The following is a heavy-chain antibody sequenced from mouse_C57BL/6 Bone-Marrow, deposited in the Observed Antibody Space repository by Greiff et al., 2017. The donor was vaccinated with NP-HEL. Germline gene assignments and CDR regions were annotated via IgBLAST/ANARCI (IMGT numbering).Heavy chain of an antibody. CDR1: GFTFSDYY. D-gene: IGHD2-4*01. CDR3: ARPRFYDYDVGAMDY. CDR2: ISNGGGST. Sequence: EVKLMESGGGLVQPGGSLKLSCAASGFTFSDYYMYWVRQTPEKRLEWVAYISNGGGSTYYPDTVKGPFTITRDNAKNTLYLQMSRLKSEDTAMYYCARPRFYDYDVGAMDYWGQGTSVTVSS. J-gene: IGHJ4*01. V-gene: IGHV5-12*01.